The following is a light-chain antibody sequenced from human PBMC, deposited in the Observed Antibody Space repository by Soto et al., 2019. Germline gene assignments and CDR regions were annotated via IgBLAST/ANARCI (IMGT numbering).Light chain of an antibody. V-gene: IGKV1-5*01. CDR1: QSISSW. CDR2: AAS. J-gene: IGKJ5*01. CDR3: QHCHSLPLT. Sequence: DIQMTQSPSTLSASVGDRVTITCRASQSISSWLAWYQQKQGKAPKVXIYAASTLQSGVPSRFSGSGAGTDFTLTISCLQSEDFETYDCQHCHSLPLTFGQGTRLEIK.